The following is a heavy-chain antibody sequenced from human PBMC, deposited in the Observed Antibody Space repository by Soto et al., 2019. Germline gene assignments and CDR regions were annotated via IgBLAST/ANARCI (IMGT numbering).Heavy chain of an antibody. D-gene: IGHD6-13*01. V-gene: IGHV3-23*01. J-gene: IGHJ4*02. CDR1: GFTFSSYA. CDR3: AKARGSSSWYDVRWINECFDY. Sequence: GGSLRLSCAASGFTFSSYAMSWVRQAPGKGLEWVSAISGSGGSTYYADSVKGRFTISRDNSKNTLYLQMNSLRAEDTAVYYCAKARGSSSWYDVRWINECFDYWGQGTLVTVSS. CDR2: ISGSGGST.